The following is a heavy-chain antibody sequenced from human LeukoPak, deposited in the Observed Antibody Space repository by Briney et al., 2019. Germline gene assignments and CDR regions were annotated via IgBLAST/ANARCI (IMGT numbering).Heavy chain of an antibody. D-gene: IGHD3-22*01. J-gene: IGHJ4*02. V-gene: IGHV3-21*01. CDR3: ARALYYDSSGYYY. CDR2: ISSSSSYI. Sequence: GGSLRLSCAASGFTVSSYSMNWVRQAPGKGLEWVSSISSSSSYIYYADSVKGRFTISRDNAKNSLYLQMNSLRAEDTAVYYCARALYYDSSGYYYWGQGTLVTVSS. CDR1: GFTVSSYS.